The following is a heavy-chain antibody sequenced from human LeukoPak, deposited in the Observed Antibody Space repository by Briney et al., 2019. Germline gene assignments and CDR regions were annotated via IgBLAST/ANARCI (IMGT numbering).Heavy chain of an antibody. Sequence: HGESLKISCKGSGYSFPTYWIAWVRQMPGEGLEWLGIIYPDESNIRYSPSFQGQATISADKSSSTAYLQWSSLKASDTAMYYCARPPSRGYSSSFEYWGQGTLVTVSS. V-gene: IGHV5-51*01. J-gene: IGHJ4*02. D-gene: IGHD2-2*03. CDR3: ARPPSRGYSSSFEY. CDR1: GYSFPTYW. CDR2: IYPDESNI.